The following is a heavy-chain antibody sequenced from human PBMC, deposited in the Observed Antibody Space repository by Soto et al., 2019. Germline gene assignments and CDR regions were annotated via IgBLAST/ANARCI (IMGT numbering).Heavy chain of an antibody. J-gene: IGHJ4*02. CDR1: GSTYSNAW. D-gene: IGHD2-15*01. Sequence: EVQLVESGGGLVKPGGSLRLSCAASGSTYSNAWMSWVRQAPGKGLEWVGRIKSKTDGGTTDYAAPVKGRFTISRDDSKNTLYLQMNSLKTEDTAVYYCTTRSRIVVVVAATPMAYWGQGTLVTVSS. CDR3: TTRSRIVVVVAATPMAY. CDR2: IKSKTDGGTT. V-gene: IGHV3-15*01.